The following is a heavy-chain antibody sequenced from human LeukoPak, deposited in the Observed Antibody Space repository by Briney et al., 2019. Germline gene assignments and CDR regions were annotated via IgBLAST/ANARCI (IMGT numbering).Heavy chain of an antibody. J-gene: IGHJ4*02. CDR3: ATLAAVSIVGPLDY. D-gene: IGHD6-13*01. V-gene: IGHV3-30*03. Sequence: GGSLRLSCAASGFTFSSYGMHWVRQAPGKGLEWVALISSDGNNKYYADSVKGRFTISRDNSKNTLYLQMNSLRVEDTAFYYCATLAAVSIVGPLDYWGQGTLVTVSS. CDR2: ISSDGNNK. CDR1: GFTFSSYG.